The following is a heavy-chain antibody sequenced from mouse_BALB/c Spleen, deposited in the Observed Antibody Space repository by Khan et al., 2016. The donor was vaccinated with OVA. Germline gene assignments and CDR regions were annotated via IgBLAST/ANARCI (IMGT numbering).Heavy chain of an antibody. J-gene: IGHJ4*01. D-gene: IGHD2-14*01. CDR3: ARVGYSGTMDY. CDR2: INTYTGEP. V-gene: IGHV9-3-1*01. Sequence: QIQLVQSGPELKKPGETVKIPCRASGYTFTNNGMNWVKQAPGKGLKWMGWINTYTGEPTYADDFKGRFAFSLETSASTAFLQINNLKNEDTATYFCARVGYSGTMDYWGQGTSVTVSS. CDR1: GYTFTNNG.